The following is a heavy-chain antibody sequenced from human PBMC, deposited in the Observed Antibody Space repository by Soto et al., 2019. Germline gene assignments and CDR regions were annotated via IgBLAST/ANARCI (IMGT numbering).Heavy chain of an antibody. D-gene: IGHD3-16*01. CDR1: GYTFTSYD. J-gene: IGHJ3*02. V-gene: IGHV1-8*01. CDR2: MNPNSGNT. Sequence: GASVKVSCKASGYTFTSYDINWVRQATGQGLEWMGWMNPNSGNTGYAQKFQGRVTMTRNTSISTAYMELSSLRSEDTAVYYCARLGTVSADDAFGIWGQGTMVTVSS. CDR3: ARLGTVSADDAFGI.